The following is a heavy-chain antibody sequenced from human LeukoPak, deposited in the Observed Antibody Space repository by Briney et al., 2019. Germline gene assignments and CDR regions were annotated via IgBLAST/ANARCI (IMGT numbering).Heavy chain of an antibody. V-gene: IGHV1-69*13. CDR2: IIPSFGTA. D-gene: IGHD2-21*02. J-gene: IGHJ4*02. CDR3: ARVVVVTATHDY. Sequence: ASVKVSCKTSGGTFSNYAISWVRQAPGQGLEWMGGIIPSFGTAYYAQNFQGRVTITADESTSTAYMGLSSLTSEDTAVYYCARVVVVTATHDYWGQGTLVTVSS. CDR1: GGTFSNYA.